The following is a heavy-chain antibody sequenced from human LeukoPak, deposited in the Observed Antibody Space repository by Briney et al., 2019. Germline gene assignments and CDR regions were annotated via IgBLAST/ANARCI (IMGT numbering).Heavy chain of an antibody. D-gene: IGHD5-18*01. V-gene: IGHV4-34*01. CDR2: INHSGST. J-gene: IGHJ4*02. Sequence: PSETLSLTCAVYGGSFSGYYWSWIRQPPGKGLEWTGEINHSGSTNYNPSLKSRVTISVDTSKNQFSLKLSSVTAADTAVYYCARGPYKSGYSYGPALRFFDYWGQGTLVTVSS. CDR3: ARGPYKSGYSYGPALRFFDY. CDR1: GGSFSGYY.